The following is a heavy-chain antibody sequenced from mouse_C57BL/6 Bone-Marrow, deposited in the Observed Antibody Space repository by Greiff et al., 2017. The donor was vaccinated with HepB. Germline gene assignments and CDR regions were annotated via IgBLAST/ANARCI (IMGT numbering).Heavy chain of an antibody. D-gene: IGHD3-2*01. CDR2: IYPGDGDT. J-gene: IGHJ2*01. Sequence: VQLQQSGAELVKPGASVKISCKASGYAFSSYWMNWVKQRPGKGLEWIGQIYPGDGDTNYNGKFKGKATLTADKSSSTAYMQLSSLTSEDSAVYFCAREGDRAYFDYWGQGTTLTVSS. CDR1: GYAFSSYW. V-gene: IGHV1-80*01. CDR3: AREGDRAYFDY.